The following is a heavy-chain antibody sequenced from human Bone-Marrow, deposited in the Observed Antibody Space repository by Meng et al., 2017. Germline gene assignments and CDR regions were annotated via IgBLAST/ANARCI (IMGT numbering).Heavy chain of an antibody. CDR2: IWYDGSNK. CDR3: ARGLAAAGADAFDI. Sequence: GESLKISCAASGFTFSSYGMHWVRQAPGKGLEWVAVIWYDGSNKYYADSVKGRFTISRDNSKNTLYLQINSLRAEDTAVYYCARGLAAAGADAFDIWGQGTMVTVSS. D-gene: IGHD6-13*01. J-gene: IGHJ3*02. V-gene: IGHV3-33*01. CDR1: GFTFSSYG.